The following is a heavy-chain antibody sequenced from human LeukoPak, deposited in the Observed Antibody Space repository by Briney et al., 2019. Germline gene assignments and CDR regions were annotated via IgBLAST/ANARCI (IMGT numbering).Heavy chain of an antibody. CDR3: ARDAYYYDSSGYCFGY. V-gene: IGHV3-21*01. CDR2: ISSSSSYI. D-gene: IGHD3-22*01. Sequence: GGSLRLSCAASGFTFSSYSMNWVRQAPGKGLEWVSSISSSSSYIYYADSVKGRFTISRDNAKNSLYLQMNSLRAEDTAVYYCARDAYYYDSSGYCFGYWGQGTLVTVS. J-gene: IGHJ4*02. CDR1: GFTFSSYS.